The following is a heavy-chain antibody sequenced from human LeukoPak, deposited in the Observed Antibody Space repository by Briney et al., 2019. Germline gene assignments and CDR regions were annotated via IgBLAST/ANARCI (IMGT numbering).Heavy chain of an antibody. CDR2: TSGSGGST. V-gene: IGHV3-23*01. D-gene: IGHD6-13*01. J-gene: IGHJ2*01. CDR3: AKESAGWYFDL. CDR1: GFTFSSYA. Sequence: PGGSLRLFCAASGFTFSSYAMTWVRQAPGKGLEWVSDTSGSGGSTYYADSVKGRFTISTDNSKNTVYLQMNSLRAEDTAVYYCAKESAGWYFDLWGRGTLVTVSS.